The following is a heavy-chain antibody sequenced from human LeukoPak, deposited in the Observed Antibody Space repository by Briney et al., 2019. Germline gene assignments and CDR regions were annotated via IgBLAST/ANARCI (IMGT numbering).Heavy chain of an antibody. V-gene: IGHV3-30-3*01. Sequence: GGSLRLSCAASGFTFSSYAMHWVRQAPGKGLXXXAVISYDGSNKYYADSVKGRFTISRDNSKNTLYLQMNSLRAEDTAVYYCAVGRDHGSGWSLGYWGQGTLVTVSS. CDR2: ISYDGSNK. D-gene: IGHD6-19*01. CDR3: AVGRDHGSGWSLGY. J-gene: IGHJ4*02. CDR1: GFTFSSYA.